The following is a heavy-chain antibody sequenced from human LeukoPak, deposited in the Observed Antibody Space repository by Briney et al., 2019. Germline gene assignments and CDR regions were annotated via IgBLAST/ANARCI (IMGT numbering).Heavy chain of an antibody. CDR1: GFTFSSYA. CDR3: ARASSVVRGLIYYGMDV. CDR2: ISYDGSNK. J-gene: IGHJ6*02. D-gene: IGHD3-10*01. V-gene: IGHV3-30*04. Sequence: QPGRSLRLSCAASGFTFSSYAMHWVRQAPGKGLEWVAVISYDGSNKYYADSVKGRFTISRDNSKNTLSLQMNSLRAEDTAVYYCARASSVVRGLIYYGMDVWGRGTTVTVSS.